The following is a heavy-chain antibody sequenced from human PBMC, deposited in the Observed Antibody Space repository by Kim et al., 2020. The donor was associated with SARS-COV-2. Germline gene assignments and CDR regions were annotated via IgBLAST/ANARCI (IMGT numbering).Heavy chain of an antibody. J-gene: IGHJ3*02. Sequence: TTEYAASVKGRFTISRDDSKSIAYLQMNSLKTEDTAVYYCTPDYGAFDIWGQGTMVTVSS. CDR3: TPDYGAFDI. D-gene: IGHD4-17*01. V-gene: IGHV3-49*02. CDR2: TT.